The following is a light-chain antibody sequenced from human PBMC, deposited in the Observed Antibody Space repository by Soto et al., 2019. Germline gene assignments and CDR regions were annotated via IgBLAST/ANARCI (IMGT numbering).Light chain of an antibody. J-gene: IGKJ1*01. CDR2: GAS. CDR3: QQYGSSQWT. Sequence: EIVLTQSPGTLSLSPGERATLSCRASQSVSSSYLACYQQKPGQAPRLLIYGASSRATGIPDRFSGSGSGKDFTLTISRLEPEDFAVYYCQQYGSSQWTFGQGTKVELK. V-gene: IGKV3-20*01. CDR1: QSVSSSY.